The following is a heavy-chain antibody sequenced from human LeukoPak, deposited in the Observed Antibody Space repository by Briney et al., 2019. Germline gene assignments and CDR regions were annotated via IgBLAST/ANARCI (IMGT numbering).Heavy chain of an antibody. Sequence: PSETLSLTCTVSGGSISSSSYYWGWIRQPPGKGLEWIGSIYYSGSTYYNPSLKSRVTISVDTSKNQFSLKLSSVTAADTAVYYCARDATTYYYDSSAQSDAFDIWGQGTMVTVSS. CDR1: GGSISSSSYY. CDR3: ARDATTYYYDSSAQSDAFDI. J-gene: IGHJ3*02. CDR2: IYYSGST. V-gene: IGHV4-39*02. D-gene: IGHD3-22*01.